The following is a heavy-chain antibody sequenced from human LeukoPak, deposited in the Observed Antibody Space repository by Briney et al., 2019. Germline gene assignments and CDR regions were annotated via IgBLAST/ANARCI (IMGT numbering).Heavy chain of an antibody. V-gene: IGHV4-59*01. CDR2: IFNSGNT. CDR3: ARAGRVTLVRGASNWFDP. CDR1: SGSISTYY. D-gene: IGHD3-10*01. J-gene: IGHJ5*02. Sequence: PSETLSLTCTVSSGSISTYYRSWIRQPPGKGLEWIGYIFNSGNTNYNPSLKSRVTISVDTSKNRFSLKLGSVTAADTAVYYCARAGRVTLVRGASNWFDPWGQGTLVTVSS.